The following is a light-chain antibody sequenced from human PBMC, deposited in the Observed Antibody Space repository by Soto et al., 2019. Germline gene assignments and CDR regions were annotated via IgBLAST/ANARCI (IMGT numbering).Light chain of an antibody. CDR2: DAS. V-gene: IGKV3-20*01. CDR1: QSIRNNN. Sequence: EIVLTQSPGTLSLSPGERATLSCRASQSIRNNNLAWYEQKPGQAPRLLIYDASSRSTGIPERFSGSGSGTEFTLTISRLEHEDFAVYYCQQYGDSRTFGQGTKVDIK. CDR3: QQYGDSRT. J-gene: IGKJ1*01.